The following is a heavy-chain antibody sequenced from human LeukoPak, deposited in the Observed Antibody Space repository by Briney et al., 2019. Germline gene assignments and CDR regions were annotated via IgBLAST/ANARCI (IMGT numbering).Heavy chain of an antibody. CDR1: GFTFSNHG. CDR2: ISPSGDIT. V-gene: IGHV3-23*01. J-gene: IGHJ3*02. Sequence: PGGSLRLSCAASGFTFSNHGTNWVRQAPGKGLEWVSGISPSGDITYYADSVKGRFTISRDNAKNTLYLQMNSLRAEDTAVYYCATDPFMIVVFGGDIWGQGTMVTVSS. CDR3: ATDPFMIVVFGGDI. D-gene: IGHD3-22*01.